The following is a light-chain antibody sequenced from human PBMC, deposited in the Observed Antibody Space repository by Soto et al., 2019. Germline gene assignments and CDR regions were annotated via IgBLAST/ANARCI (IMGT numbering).Light chain of an antibody. CDR2: GAS. J-gene: IGKJ1*01. CDR1: QSVGSSF. V-gene: IGKV3-20*01. Sequence: EIVLTQSPGTLSLSPGERATLSCRASQSVGSSFLAWYQQKPGQAPRLLIHGASTRATGVPARFSGSGSGTDFTLTISRLEPEDFAVYYCQQYGSSSGTFGQGTKVEIK. CDR3: QQYGSSSGT.